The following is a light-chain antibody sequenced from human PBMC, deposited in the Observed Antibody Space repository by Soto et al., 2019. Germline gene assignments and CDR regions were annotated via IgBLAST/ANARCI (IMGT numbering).Light chain of an antibody. J-gene: IGKJ1*01. Sequence: EIVLTQSPGTLSLSPGDRATLSCRASQSVTNSFLAWYQQKPGQAPRLLIYAASSRATGIADRFSGSGSGADFTLTISRLEPDDFAVYYCQQYGSSPWTFGQGTKVDIK. CDR1: QSVTNSF. V-gene: IGKV3-20*01. CDR2: AAS. CDR3: QQYGSSPWT.